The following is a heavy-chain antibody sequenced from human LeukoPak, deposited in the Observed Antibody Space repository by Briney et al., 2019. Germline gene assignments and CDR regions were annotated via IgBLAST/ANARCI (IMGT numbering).Heavy chain of an antibody. Sequence: GGSLRLSCAASGFTFSSYSMNWVRQAPGKGLEWVSSISSSSSYICYADSVKGRFTISRDNAKNSLYLQMNSLRAEDTAVYYCARSGYSSSWLFDYWGQGALVTVSS. D-gene: IGHD6-13*01. CDR2: ISSSSSYI. CDR1: GFTFSSYS. J-gene: IGHJ4*02. CDR3: ARSGYSSSWLFDY. V-gene: IGHV3-21*01.